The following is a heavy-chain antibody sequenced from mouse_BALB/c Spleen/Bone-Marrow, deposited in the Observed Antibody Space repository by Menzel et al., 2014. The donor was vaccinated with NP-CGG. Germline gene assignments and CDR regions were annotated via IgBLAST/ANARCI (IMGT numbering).Heavy chain of an antibody. J-gene: IGHJ4*01. Sequence: VQLQQSGPELVKPGASVKMSCKASGYTFTSYVMHWVKRKPGQGLEWIGYINPYNDGTKYNEKFKGKATLTSDKSSSTAYMELSSLTSEDFAVYYCARWRYPYAMDYWGQGTSVTVSS. CDR3: ARWRYPYAMDY. D-gene: IGHD5-1-1*01. V-gene: IGHV1-14*01. CDR1: GYTFTSYV. CDR2: INPYNDGT.